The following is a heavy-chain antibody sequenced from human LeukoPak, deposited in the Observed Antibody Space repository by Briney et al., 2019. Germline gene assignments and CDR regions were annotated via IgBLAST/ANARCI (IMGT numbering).Heavy chain of an antibody. J-gene: IGHJ3*02. V-gene: IGHV3-48*04. Sequence: GGSLRLSCAASGFTFSSYAMSWVRQAPGKGLEWVSYISSSSSTIYYADSVKGRFTISRDNAKNSLYLQMNSLRAEDTAVYYCARAHLSRAFDIWGQGTMVTVSS. CDR3: ARAHLSRAFDI. CDR2: ISSSSSTI. CDR1: GFTFSSYA.